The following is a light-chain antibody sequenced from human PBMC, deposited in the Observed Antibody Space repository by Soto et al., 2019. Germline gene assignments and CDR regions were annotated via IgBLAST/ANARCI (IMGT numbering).Light chain of an antibody. J-gene: IGKJ4*01. Sequence: EIVLTQSPATLSLSPGERAALSCRASQSVSSHLAWYQQKPGQAPRLLIYDASNRATGIPARFSGSGSGTDFTLIISSLEPEDLAVYYCQQRSNWPLTFGGGTKVGIK. V-gene: IGKV3-11*01. CDR2: DAS. CDR3: QQRSNWPLT. CDR1: QSVSSH.